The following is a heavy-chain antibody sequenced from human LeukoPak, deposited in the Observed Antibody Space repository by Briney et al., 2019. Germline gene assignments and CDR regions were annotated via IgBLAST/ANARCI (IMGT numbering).Heavy chain of an antibody. CDR2: ISGSDGST. CDR1: GFTFSSYA. D-gene: IGHD3-22*01. Sequence: GGSLRLSCAVSGFTFSSYAMSWVRQAPGKGLEWVSAISGSDGSTYYADSVKGRFTISRDNSKNTLYLQMNSLRAEDTAVYYCAKCGNGYYIDYWGQGTLVTVSS. CDR3: AKCGNGYYIDY. V-gene: IGHV3-23*01. J-gene: IGHJ4*02.